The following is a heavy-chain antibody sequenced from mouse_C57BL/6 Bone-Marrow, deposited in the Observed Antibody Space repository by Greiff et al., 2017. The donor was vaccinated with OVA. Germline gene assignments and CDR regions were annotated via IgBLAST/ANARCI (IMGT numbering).Heavy chain of an antibody. D-gene: IGHD2-13*01. CDR3: ARQGYSDLQEGYYLDY. V-gene: IGHV5-6*01. Sequence: EVKLQESGGDLVKPGGSLKLSCAASGFTFSSYGMSWVRQTPDKRLEWVATISSGGSYTYYPDSVKGRFTISRDNAKNTLYLQMSSLKSEDTAMYYCARQGYSDLQEGYYLDYWGQGTTLTVSS. CDR1: GFTFSSYG. J-gene: IGHJ2*01. CDR2: ISSGGSYT.